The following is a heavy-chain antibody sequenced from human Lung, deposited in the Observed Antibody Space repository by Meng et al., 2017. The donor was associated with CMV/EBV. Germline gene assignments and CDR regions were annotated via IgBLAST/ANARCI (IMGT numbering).Heavy chain of an antibody. CDR1: GGSISSSSYY. D-gene: IGHD6-19*01. CDR2: IYYSGST. J-gene: IGHJ4*02. V-gene: IGHV4-39*01. CDR3: ARYSSGWKQGEIN. Sequence: SXTLSLXCTVPGGSISSSSYYWGWIRQPPGKGLEWIGSIYYSGSTYYNPSLMSRVTISVDTSKNQFSLKLSSLTAADTAVYYCARYSSGWKQGEINWGQGXLVTVSS.